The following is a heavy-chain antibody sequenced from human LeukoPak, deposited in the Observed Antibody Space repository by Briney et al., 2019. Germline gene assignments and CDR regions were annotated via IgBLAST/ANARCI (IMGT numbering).Heavy chain of an antibody. CDR2: INSDGSST. CDR1: GFTFSSYW. J-gene: IGHJ3*02. CDR3: ARVGGSNAFDI. Sequence: GGSLRLSCAASGFTFSSYWVHWVRQAPGKGLVWVSPINSDGSSTSYADSVKGRFTVSRDNAKNTLSLQMNSLRAEDTAVYYCARVGGSNAFDIWGQGTMVSVSS. D-gene: IGHD1-26*01. V-gene: IGHV3-74*01.